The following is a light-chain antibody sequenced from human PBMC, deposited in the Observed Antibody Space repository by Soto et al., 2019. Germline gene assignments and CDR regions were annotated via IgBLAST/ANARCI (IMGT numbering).Light chain of an antibody. CDR2: AAS. Sequence: DIQMTQSPSSLSASVGDRVTITCRASQAIRNDVAWYQQKPGKAPRRLIYAASSLQSGVPSRFSGSGSGTEFTLTISSLQHEDFATYYCLQHNGYPRTFGQGTKVEIK. J-gene: IGKJ1*01. CDR1: QAIRND. CDR3: LQHNGYPRT. V-gene: IGKV1-17*01.